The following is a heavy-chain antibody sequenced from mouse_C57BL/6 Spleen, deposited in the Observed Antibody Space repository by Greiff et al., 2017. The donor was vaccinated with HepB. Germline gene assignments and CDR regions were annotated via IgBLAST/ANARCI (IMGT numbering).Heavy chain of an antibody. D-gene: IGHD1-1*01. Sequence: EVKLMESGPGLVKPSQSLSLTCSVTGYSITSGYYWNWIRQFPGNKLEWMGYISYDGSNNYNPSLKNRISITRDTSKNQFFLKLNSVTTEDTATYYCARAPNYYGSSYGYFDVWGTGTTVTVSS. CDR2: ISYDGSN. CDR1: GYSITSGYY. J-gene: IGHJ1*03. CDR3: ARAPNYYGSSYGYFDV. V-gene: IGHV3-6*01.